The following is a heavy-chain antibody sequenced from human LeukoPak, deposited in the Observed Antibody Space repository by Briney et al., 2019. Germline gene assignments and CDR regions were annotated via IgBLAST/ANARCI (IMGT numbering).Heavy chain of an antibody. CDR3: AKWGASSSRDKRQRFVY. Sequence: GGSLRLSCAASGFTFSSYAMSWVRQAPGKGLEWVSAISGSGGSTYYADSVKGRFTISRDNSKNTLYLQMNSLRAEDTAVYYCAKWGASSSRDKRQRFVYWGQGTLVTVSS. D-gene: IGHD6-6*01. CDR1: GFTFSSYA. J-gene: IGHJ4*02. V-gene: IGHV3-23*01. CDR2: ISGSGGST.